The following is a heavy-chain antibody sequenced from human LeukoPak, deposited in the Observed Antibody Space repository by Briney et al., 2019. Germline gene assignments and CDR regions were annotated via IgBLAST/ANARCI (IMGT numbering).Heavy chain of an antibody. V-gene: IGHV3-53*01. CDR3: ARSRLDAFDI. Sequence: GGSLRLSCAASGFTVSSNYMSWVRQAPGKGLEWVSVIYRGGSTYYADFVKGRFTISRDNSKNTLFLQMNSLTAEDTAMFYCARSRLDAFDIWGQGTMVTVSS. CDR1: GFTVSSNY. D-gene: IGHD6-19*01. J-gene: IGHJ3*02. CDR2: IYRGGST.